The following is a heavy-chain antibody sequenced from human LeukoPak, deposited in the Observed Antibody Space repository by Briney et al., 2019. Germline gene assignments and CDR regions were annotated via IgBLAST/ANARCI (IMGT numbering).Heavy chain of an antibody. J-gene: IGHJ4*02. V-gene: IGHV4-59*01. CDR2: IYYSGST. CDR3: ARGALSWQQPFDY. CDR1: GGSISSYY. D-gene: IGHD6-13*01. Sequence: SETLSLTCTVSGGSISSYYWSWIRQPPGKGVEWIGYIYYSGSTNYNPSLKSRVTISVDTSKNQFSLKLSSVTAADTAVYYCARGALSWQQPFDYWGQGTLVTVSS.